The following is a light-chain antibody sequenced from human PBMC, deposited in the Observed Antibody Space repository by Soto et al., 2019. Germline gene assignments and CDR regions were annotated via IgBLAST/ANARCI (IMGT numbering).Light chain of an antibody. V-gene: IGKV3-15*01. CDR3: HQYNNWPPT. Sequence: EIVMTQSPATLSLSPGERATLSCRASQSVSGNLAWYQQKPGQSPRLLIYGASTRATGIPVRFSGNGSATDFTLIISSLQSEDFVVYFCHQYNNWPPTFGPGTKVEIK. CDR2: GAS. J-gene: IGKJ1*01. CDR1: QSVSGN.